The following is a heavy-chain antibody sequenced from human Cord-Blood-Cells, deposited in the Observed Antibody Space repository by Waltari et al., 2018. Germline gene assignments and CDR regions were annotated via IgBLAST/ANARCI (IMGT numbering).Heavy chain of an antibody. J-gene: IGHJ1*01. Sequence: QVQLVQSGADVKKPGASVKVSCKASGYTFTSYGISWVRQAPGQGLEWMGWISAYNGNTNYAQKLQGRVTMTTDTSTSTAYMEPRSLRSDDTAVYYCARDERYCSSTSCYEYFQHWGQGTLVTVSS. D-gene: IGHD2-2*01. CDR3: ARDERYCSSTSCYEYFQH. CDR1: GYTFTSYG. CDR2: ISAYNGNT. V-gene: IGHV1-18*01.